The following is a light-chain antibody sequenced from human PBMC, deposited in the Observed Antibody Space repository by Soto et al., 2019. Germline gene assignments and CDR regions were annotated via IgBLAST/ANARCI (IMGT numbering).Light chain of an antibody. CDR2: GTS. Sequence: EIVLTQSPGTLSLSPVERVTLSCMASQSVSSSSLAWYQQRPGQAPRLLIYGTSSRATGIPDRFSGSGSGTDFTLTISRLEPEDFAVYFCQRYGSSPLITFGQGTRLEIK. J-gene: IGKJ5*01. V-gene: IGKV3-20*01. CDR3: QRYGSSPLIT. CDR1: QSVSSSS.